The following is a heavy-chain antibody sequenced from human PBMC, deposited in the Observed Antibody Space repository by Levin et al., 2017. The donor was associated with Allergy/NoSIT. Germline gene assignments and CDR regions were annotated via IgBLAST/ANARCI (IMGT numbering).Heavy chain of an antibody. CDR2: IWYDGSNK. V-gene: IGHV3-33*01. D-gene: IGHD2-15*01. Sequence: GESLKISCAASGFTFSSYGMHWVRQAPGKGLEWVAVIWYDGSNKYYADSVKGRFTISRDNSKNTLYLQMNSLRAEDTAVYYCARDIMEVVVVAARYYYYYYMDVWGKGTTVTVSS. CDR3: ARDIMEVVVVAARYYYYYYMDV. J-gene: IGHJ6*03. CDR1: GFTFSSYG.